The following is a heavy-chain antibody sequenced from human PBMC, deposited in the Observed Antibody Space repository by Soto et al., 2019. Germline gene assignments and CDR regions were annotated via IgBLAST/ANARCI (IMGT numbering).Heavy chain of an antibody. CDR1: GFTFSVFS. Sequence: VQLVESGGGLVKPGGSLRLSCAASGFTFSVFSMNWVRQAPGKGLEWVSAISSSSGSIYYADSLKGRFTVSRDNARNSLYLQINRLRSEDTAVYYCARAGGSLLKYYFDSWGQGTLVTVSS. CDR3: ARAGGSLLKYYFDS. V-gene: IGHV3-21*01. D-gene: IGHD3-22*01. CDR2: ISSSSGSI. J-gene: IGHJ4*02.